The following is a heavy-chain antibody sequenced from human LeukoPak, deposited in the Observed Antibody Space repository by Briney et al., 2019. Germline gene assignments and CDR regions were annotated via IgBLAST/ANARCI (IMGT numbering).Heavy chain of an antibody. CDR3: ARTPIYYYDNSGYYN. V-gene: IGHV4-4*07. Sequence: PSETLSLTCTVSGGSISNYYWSWIRQPAGKGLEWVGLIYSRGNTNYNPSLKSRVTMSVDTSKNQFSLKLSSVTAADTAVYYCARTPIYYYDNSGYYNWGQGTLVTVSS. J-gene: IGHJ4*02. D-gene: IGHD3-22*01. CDR1: GGSISNYY. CDR2: IYSRGNT.